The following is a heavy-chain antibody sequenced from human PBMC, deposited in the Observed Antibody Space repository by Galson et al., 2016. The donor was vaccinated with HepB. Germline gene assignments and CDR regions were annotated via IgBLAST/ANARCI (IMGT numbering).Heavy chain of an antibody. CDR2: IKQDGSEK. CDR3: ASAPAATESDY. Sequence: SLRLSCAASGFTFSGYWMTWVRQAPGKGLEWVANIKQDGSEKNYVDSVKGRFTISRDNATNLVYLQMNSLRAEDTAMYYCASAPAATESDYWGQGTLVTVSP. D-gene: IGHD6-25*01. J-gene: IGHJ4*02. V-gene: IGHV3-7*01. CDR1: GFTFSGYW.